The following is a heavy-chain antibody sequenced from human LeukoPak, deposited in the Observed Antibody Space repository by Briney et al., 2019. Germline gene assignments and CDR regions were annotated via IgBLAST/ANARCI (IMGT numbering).Heavy chain of an antibody. CDR3: AIYDSSLHAFDF. D-gene: IGHD3-22*01. J-gene: IGHJ3*01. CDR2: IKSDGSST. Sequence: GGSLRLSCVASGFTFSSYWMYWVRQAPGKGLVRVSRIKSDGSSTSYADFVKGRFTISRDNAKNMLYLQMNSLRAEDTAVYYCAIYDSSLHAFDFWGRGTMVTVSS. V-gene: IGHV3-74*01. CDR1: GFTFSSYW.